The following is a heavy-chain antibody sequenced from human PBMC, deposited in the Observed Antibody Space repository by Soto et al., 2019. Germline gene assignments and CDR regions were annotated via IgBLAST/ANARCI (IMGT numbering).Heavy chain of an antibody. Sequence: QVQLQQWGAGLLKPSETLSLTCAVSGGSFSGYYWTWIRQPPGTGLEWIGESNHGGSTNYNPSLKSRVTISVDTSKNQFSLKLASVTAADTAVYYCARDKIAGLVDYWGQGTLVTVSS. V-gene: IGHV4-34*01. CDR1: GGSFSGYY. J-gene: IGHJ4*02. CDR2: SNHGGST. CDR3: ARDKIAGLVDY. D-gene: IGHD2-21*01.